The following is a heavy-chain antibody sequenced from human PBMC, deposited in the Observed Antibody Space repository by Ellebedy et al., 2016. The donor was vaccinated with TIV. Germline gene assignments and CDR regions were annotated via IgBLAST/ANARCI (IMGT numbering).Heavy chain of an antibody. Sequence: GGSLRLXXTASGFTFRTYGIHWVRQAPGKGLEWVAIIWYDGGNKYYADSVKGRFTISRDNAQNSLSLQMNSLRAEDTALYYCARIVEGSSHFDYWGQGTLVTVS. CDR1: GFTFRTYG. V-gene: IGHV3-33*01. J-gene: IGHJ4*02. D-gene: IGHD6-13*01. CDR2: IWYDGGNK. CDR3: ARIVEGSSHFDY.